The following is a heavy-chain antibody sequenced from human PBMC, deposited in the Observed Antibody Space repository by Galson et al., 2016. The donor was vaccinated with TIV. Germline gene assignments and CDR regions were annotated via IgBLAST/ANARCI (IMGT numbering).Heavy chain of an antibody. J-gene: IGHJ3*01. V-gene: IGHV3-23*01. Sequence: SLRLSCAASGFTFSTYAMNWVRQAPGKGLEWVSGIVGTGGTTYYEDSVKGRFTISRDNSKNTLYLQMNSLRAEDTAVYSCAKRKNYGGDAFDLWGQGTLVTVSS. D-gene: IGHD4-23*01. CDR1: GFTFSTYA. CDR3: AKRKNYGGDAFDL. CDR2: IVGTGGTT.